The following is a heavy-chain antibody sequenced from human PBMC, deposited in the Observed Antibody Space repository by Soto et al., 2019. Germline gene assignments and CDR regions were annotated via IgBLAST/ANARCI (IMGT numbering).Heavy chain of an antibody. CDR2: INPSGGST. V-gene: IGHV1-46*01. CDR1: GYTFTSYY. J-gene: IGHJ4*02. CDR3: AREGATSKLEYYFDY. Sequence: ASVKVSCKASGYTFTSYYMHWVRQAPGQGLEWMGIINPSGGSTSYAQKFQGRVTMTRDTSTSTVYMELSSLRSEDTAVYYCAREGATSKLEYYFDYWGQGTLVTVSS. D-gene: IGHD1-26*01.